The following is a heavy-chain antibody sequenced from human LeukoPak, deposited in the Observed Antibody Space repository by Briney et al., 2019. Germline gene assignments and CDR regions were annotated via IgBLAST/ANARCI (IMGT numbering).Heavy chain of an antibody. J-gene: IGHJ4*02. CDR2: FDREDGEK. Sequence: ASVKVSCKVSGYTLTELSMHCVRQAPGKGLEWMGGFDREDGEKIYAQKFQSRVTMTEDTSTDTASMELSSLRSEDTAVYYCATYRITMVRGVISLARPINFDYWGQGTLVTVSS. D-gene: IGHD3-10*01. CDR3: ATYRITMVRGVISLARPINFDY. CDR1: GYTLTELS. V-gene: IGHV1-24*01.